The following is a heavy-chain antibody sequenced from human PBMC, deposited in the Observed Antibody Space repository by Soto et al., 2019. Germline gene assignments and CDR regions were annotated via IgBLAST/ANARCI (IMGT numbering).Heavy chain of an antibody. J-gene: IGHJ4*02. V-gene: IGHV4-38-2*02. CDR1: VYYSRGVYY. CDR3: ARDTRVRRWALYYCDY. Sequence: PPETLPRRYAFSVYYSRGVYYWGWLRRPPGKGLEWIGSIYHRGSTYYNPSLKSRVTISVDTSKNQFSLKLSSVTAADTAVYYCARDTRVRRWALYYCDYWAREPWSPSPQ. D-gene: IGHD4-17*01. CDR2: IYHRGST.